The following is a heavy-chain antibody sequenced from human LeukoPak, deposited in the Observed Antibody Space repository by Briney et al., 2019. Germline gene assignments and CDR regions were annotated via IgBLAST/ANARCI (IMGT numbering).Heavy chain of an antibody. J-gene: IGHJ4*02. V-gene: IGHV3-33*01. CDR3: AREFSFGGPDC. CDR1: GFTFLDFG. CDR2: IWPDGNKK. D-gene: IGHD4-23*01. Sequence: GGSLRLSCAASGFTFLDFGMHWVRQAAGKGLEWVAFIWPDGNKKIYADSVKGRFTISRDNSKNTLYLQINSLRAEDTAMYYCAREFSFGGPDCWGQGTPVTVSS.